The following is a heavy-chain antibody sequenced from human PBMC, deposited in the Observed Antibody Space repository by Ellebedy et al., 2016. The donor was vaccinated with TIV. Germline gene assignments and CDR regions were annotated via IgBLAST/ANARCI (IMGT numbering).Heavy chain of an antibody. Sequence: ASVKVSXKASGYTFSNYAIHWVRQAPGQRLEWMGWINGDNGNTKSSQKFQGRVTFTRDTSASTAYMEVSSLRSEDTAVYYCARDRRAGTPPFFQYWGQGTLVTVPS. CDR1: GYTFSNYA. CDR3: ARDRRAGTPPFFQY. CDR2: INGDNGNT. V-gene: IGHV1-3*01. D-gene: IGHD1-1*01. J-gene: IGHJ1*01.